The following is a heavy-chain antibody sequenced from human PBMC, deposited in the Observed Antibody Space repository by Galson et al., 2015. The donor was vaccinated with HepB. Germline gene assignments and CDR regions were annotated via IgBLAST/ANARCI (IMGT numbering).Heavy chain of an antibody. Sequence: SLRLSCAASGFTFSNSGMHWVRQAPGKGLEWVASIRSDGSNNYYAVSVRGRFTIPRDNSRNTLYLQMNSLRAEDTSVYYCARDLWDYWGQGTLVTVSS. CDR1: GFTFSNSG. J-gene: IGHJ4*02. CDR2: IRSDGSNN. V-gene: IGHV3-30*02. CDR3: ARDLWDY.